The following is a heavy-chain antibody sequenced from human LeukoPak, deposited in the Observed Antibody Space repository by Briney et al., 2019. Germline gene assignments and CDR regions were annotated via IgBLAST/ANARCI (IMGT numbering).Heavy chain of an antibody. J-gene: IGHJ3*02. CDR3: AKERAAMGTDAFDI. CDR1: GFTFSSYV. D-gene: IGHD5-18*01. V-gene: IGHV3-30*18. CDR2: ISYDGRTI. Sequence: GGSLRLSCAASGFTFSSYVMHWVRQAPGKGLEWVAVISYDGRTIYYADSVKGRFTIFRDNSKNTLSLQMNSLRAEDTAVYYCAKERAAMGTDAFDIWGQGTMVTVSS.